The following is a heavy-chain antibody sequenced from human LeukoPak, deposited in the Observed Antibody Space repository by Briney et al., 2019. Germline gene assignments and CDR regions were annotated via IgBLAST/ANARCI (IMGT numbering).Heavy chain of an antibody. CDR1: GFTFSYYG. D-gene: IGHD6-19*01. Sequence: GGSLRLSCAASGFTFSYYGIHWVRQAPGKGLEWVAVIWYAGSNKYYADSAKGRFTISRGNSKNTLYLQMNSLRAEDTAVYYCAKSQWLVLIDYWGQGTLVTVSS. V-gene: IGHV3-33*06. CDR3: AKSQWLVLIDY. CDR2: IWYAGSNK. J-gene: IGHJ4*02.